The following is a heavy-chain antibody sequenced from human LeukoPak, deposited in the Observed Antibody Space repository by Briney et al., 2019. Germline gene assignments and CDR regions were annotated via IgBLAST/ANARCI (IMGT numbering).Heavy chain of an antibody. CDR2: ISSSSSYI. CDR3: ARDGGQWHSDLVRYYYYGMDV. V-gene: IGHV3-21*01. J-gene: IGHJ6*02. Sequence: GGSLRLSCAASGFTFSSYSMNWVRQAPGKGLEWVSSISSSSSYIYYADSVKGRFTISRDNAKNSLYLQMNSLRAEDTAVYYCARDGGQWHSDLVRYYYYGMDVWGRGTTVTVSS. D-gene: IGHD6-19*01. CDR1: GFTFSSYS.